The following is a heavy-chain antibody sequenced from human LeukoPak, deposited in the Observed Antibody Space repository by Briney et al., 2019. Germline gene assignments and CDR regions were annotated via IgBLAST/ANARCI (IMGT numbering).Heavy chain of an antibody. CDR2: IYPGDSDT. J-gene: IGHJ6*03. D-gene: IGHD3-10*01. CDR3: ARHGYASGSSDPTYMDV. Sequence: GESLKISCKGSGYSFTRNWIGWVRQMSGKGLEWMGIIYPGDSDTRYSPSLQGQVTISADKSTSTAYLQWSSLKASDTAMYYCARHGYASGSSDPTYMDVWGKGTTVTVSS. CDR1: GYSFTRNW. V-gene: IGHV5-51*01.